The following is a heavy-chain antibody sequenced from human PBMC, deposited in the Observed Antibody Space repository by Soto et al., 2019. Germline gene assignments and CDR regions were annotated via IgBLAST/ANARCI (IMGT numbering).Heavy chain of an antibody. CDR3: ARRIAAAGTYYYHGMDV. CDR1: GYSFTSYW. V-gene: IGHV5-51*01. CDR2: IYPGDSDT. J-gene: IGHJ6*02. Sequence: PGESLKISCKGSGYSFTSYWIGWVRQMPGKGLEWMGIIYPGDSDTRYSPSFQGQVTISADKSISTAYLQWSSLKASDTAMYYCARRIAAAGTYYYHGMDVWGQGTTVTVSS. D-gene: IGHD6-13*01.